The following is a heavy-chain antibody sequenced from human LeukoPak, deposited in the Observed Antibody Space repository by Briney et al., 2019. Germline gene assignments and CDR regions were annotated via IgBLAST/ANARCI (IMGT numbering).Heavy chain of an antibody. J-gene: IGHJ4*02. CDR2: IYTSGTT. V-gene: IGHV4-61*09. CDR1: GGSISSDNYY. CDR3: ARHGRRITFGGVIGPFDY. D-gene: IGHD3-16*02. Sequence: SQTLSLTCTVSGGSISSDNYYWTWIRQPAGKGLEWIGHIYTSGTTNYNPSLKSRVTILLDTSKNQFSLKLSSVTAADTAVYYCARHGRRITFGGVIGPFDYWGQGTLVTVSS.